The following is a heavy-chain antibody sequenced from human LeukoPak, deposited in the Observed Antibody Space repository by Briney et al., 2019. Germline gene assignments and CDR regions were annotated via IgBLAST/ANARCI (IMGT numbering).Heavy chain of an antibody. J-gene: IGHJ3*02. CDR3: AKDRVYSSGATDAFDI. CDR2: VSGSGGST. D-gene: IGHD6-19*01. Sequence: PGGSLRLSCAASGFTVSSNYMSWVRQAPGKGLEWVSAVSGSGGSTYYADSVKGRFTISRDNSKNTLYLQMNSLRAEDTAVYYCAKDRVYSSGATDAFDIWGQGAMVTVSS. V-gene: IGHV3-23*01. CDR1: GFTVSSNY.